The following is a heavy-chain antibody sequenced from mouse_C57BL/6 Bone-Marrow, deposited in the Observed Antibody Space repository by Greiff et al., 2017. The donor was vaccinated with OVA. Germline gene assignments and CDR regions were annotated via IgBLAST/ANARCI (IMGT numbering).Heavy chain of an antibody. D-gene: IGHD1-1*01. CDR1: GYTFTSYW. CDR3: ARIGFITTEDFDY. J-gene: IGHJ2*01. V-gene: IGHV1-64*01. Sequence: QVQLQQPGAELVKPGASVKLSCKASGYTFTSYWMHWVKQRPGQGLEWIGMIHPNSGSTNYNEKFKSKATLTVDKSSSTAYMQLSSLTSEDSAVYYCARIGFITTEDFDYWGQGTTLTVSS. CDR2: IHPNSGST.